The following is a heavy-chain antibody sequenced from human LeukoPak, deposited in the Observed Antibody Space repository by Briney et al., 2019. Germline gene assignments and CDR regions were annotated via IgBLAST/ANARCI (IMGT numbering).Heavy chain of an antibody. CDR1: GFTFSSYS. CDR2: ISSSSSYI. J-gene: IGHJ4*02. CDR3: ARFRDGEERIVVATPFDY. Sequence: PGGSLRLSCAASGFTFSSYSMNWVRQAPGKGLEWVSSISSSSSYIYYADLVKGRFTISRDTAKNSLYMQMNSLRAEDTAVYYCARFRDGEERIVVATPFDYWGQGTLVTVSS. D-gene: IGHD3-22*01. V-gene: IGHV3-21*01.